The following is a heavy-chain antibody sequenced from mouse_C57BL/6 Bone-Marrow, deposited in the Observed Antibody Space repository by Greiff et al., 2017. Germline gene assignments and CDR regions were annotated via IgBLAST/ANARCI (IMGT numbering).Heavy chain of an antibody. D-gene: IGHD2-3*01. V-gene: IGHV6-6*01. CDR3: TSSGWLPLDY. CDR1: GFTYSDAW. CDR2: IRNKANNHAT. J-gene: IGHJ2*01. Sequence: EVKVEESGGGLVQPGGSMKLSCAASGFTYSDAWMDWVRHSPEKGLEWVAEIRNKANNHATYYAESVKGRFTISRDDSKRSVYLQMNSLRAEDTGIDYCTSSGWLPLDYWGQGTTLTVSS.